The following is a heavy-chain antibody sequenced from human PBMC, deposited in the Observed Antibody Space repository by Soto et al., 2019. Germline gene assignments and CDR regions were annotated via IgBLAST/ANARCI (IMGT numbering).Heavy chain of an antibody. D-gene: IGHD3-16*01. CDR1: GDSVSSNTVA. CDR3: ARCWFGHQVDWFDT. J-gene: IGHJ5*02. V-gene: IGHV6-1*01. Sequence: SQTLSLTCAISGDSVSSNTVAWNWIRQSPSRGLEWLGRTYYRSKWYDDYAESVKSRITINPDTSKNQFSLHLNSVTLEDTAVYYLARCWFGHQVDWFDTLTQGAVVTVSS. CDR2: TYYRSKWYD.